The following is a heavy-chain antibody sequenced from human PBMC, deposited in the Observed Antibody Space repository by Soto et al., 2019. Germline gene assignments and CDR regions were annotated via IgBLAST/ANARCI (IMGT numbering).Heavy chain of an antibody. CDR2: INSDGSST. Sequence: GGSLRLSCAASGFTFSSYWMHWVRQAPGKGLVWVSRINSDGSSTSYADSVKGRFTISRDNAKNTLYLQMNSLRAEDTAVYYCARVGYYYDSSGYHNYYYYGMDVWGQGTTVTVS. CDR3: ARVGYYYDSSGYHNYYYYGMDV. CDR1: GFTFSSYW. V-gene: IGHV3-74*01. D-gene: IGHD3-22*01. J-gene: IGHJ6*01.